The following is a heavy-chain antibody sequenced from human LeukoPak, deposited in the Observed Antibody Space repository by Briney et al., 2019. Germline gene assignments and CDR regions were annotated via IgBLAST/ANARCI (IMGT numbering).Heavy chain of an antibody. Sequence: SETLSLTCTVSGGSISSYYWSWIRQPPGKGLEWIGYIYYSGSTNYNPSLKSRVTISVDTSKNQFSLKLSSVTAADTAVYYCARGPRRYYGSGPLFDYWGQGTLVTVSS. CDR3: ARGPRRYYGSGPLFDY. CDR2: IYYSGST. D-gene: IGHD3-10*01. J-gene: IGHJ4*02. V-gene: IGHV4-59*12. CDR1: GGSISSYY.